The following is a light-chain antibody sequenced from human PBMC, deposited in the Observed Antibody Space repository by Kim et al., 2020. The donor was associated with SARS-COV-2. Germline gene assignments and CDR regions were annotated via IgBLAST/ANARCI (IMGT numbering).Light chain of an antibody. J-gene: IGKJ4*01. CDR2: AAS. Sequence: SFLSASVGDRVTITCRASQGISSYLAWYQQKPGKAPKLLIYAASTLQSGVPSRFSGSGSGTEFTLTISSLQPEDFATYYCQQLIIFGGGTKVDIK. CDR3: QQLII. V-gene: IGKV1-9*01. CDR1: QGISSY.